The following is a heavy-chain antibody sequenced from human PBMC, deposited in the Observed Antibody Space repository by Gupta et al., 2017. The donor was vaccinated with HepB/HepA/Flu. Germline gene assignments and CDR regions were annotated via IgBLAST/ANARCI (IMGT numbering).Heavy chain of an antibody. V-gene: IGHV3-30*04. CDR3: ARDNTRYSSTWAPLSYLHN. CDR1: GFPFSTYA. CDR2: ISYDGRNK. Sequence: QVQMVESGGGVVQPGRSLRLYCAASGFPFSTYAMHWVRQAPGKGLEWVAVISYDGRNKYYGDSVKVRFTIARDNSKNTLYLQMNPLRTEDTAVYYCARDNTRYSSTWAPLSYLHNWDQGTLVTVSS. J-gene: IGHJ4*02. D-gene: IGHD6-13*01.